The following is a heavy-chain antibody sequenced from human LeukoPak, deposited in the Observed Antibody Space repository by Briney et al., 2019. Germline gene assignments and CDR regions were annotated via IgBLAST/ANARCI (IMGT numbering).Heavy chain of an antibody. D-gene: IGHD3-10*01. J-gene: IGHJ4*02. Sequence: GGSLRLSCAASGFTFNTYAMSWVRQAPGKGLEWVSTISGNGANTYYTDSVKGRFTISRDNSKNTLYVQMNSLRAEDTAVYYCANQLLWFGELLGYWGQGTLVTVSS. V-gene: IGHV3-23*01. CDR2: ISGNGANT. CDR1: GFTFNTYA. CDR3: ANQLLWFGELLGY.